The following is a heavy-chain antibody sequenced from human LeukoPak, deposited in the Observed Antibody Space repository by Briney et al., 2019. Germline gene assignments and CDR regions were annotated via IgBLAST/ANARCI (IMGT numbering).Heavy chain of an antibody. J-gene: IGHJ4*02. V-gene: IGHV3-30*02. Sequence: GGSLRLSCAASGFTFSSYGMHWVRQAPGKGLEWVAFIRYDGSNKYYAESVKGRFTIYRYNSKNTLYLQMNSLRAEDTAVYYCARADLGHWGQGTLVTVSS. CDR3: ARADLGH. CDR2: IRYDGSNK. CDR1: GFTFSSYG.